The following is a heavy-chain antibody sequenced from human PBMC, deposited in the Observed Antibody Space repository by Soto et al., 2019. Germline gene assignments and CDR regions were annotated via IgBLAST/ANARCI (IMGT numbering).Heavy chain of an antibody. J-gene: IGHJ5*02. CDR1: GFSISRSA. Sequence: QVQLVESGGGVVQPGRSLRLSCAASGFSISRSAMHWVRQAPGKGLEWVAVIAYDGSNRWYADSAKGRFIISRDNYKNTVYLQMSSLRGEDTAVYYCARDLQAGTDNVNWFAPWGQGTLVTVSS. V-gene: IGHV3-30*04. D-gene: IGHD1-1*01. CDR3: ARDLQAGTDNVNWFAP. CDR2: IAYDGSNR.